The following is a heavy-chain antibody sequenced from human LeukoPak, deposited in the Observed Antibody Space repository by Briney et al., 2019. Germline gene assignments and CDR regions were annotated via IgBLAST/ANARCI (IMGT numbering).Heavy chain of an antibody. V-gene: IGHV4-39*07. CDR2: IYYTGST. Sequence: PSETLSLTCNVSGGSIRSGGYYWGWIRQPPGQGLEWIATIYYTGSTYSNPSLKSRVTISVDTSKNQFSLKLRSVTAADTAVYYCARISSSNWYNERGAFDVWGQGTMVTVSS. D-gene: IGHD6-13*01. CDR1: GGSIRSGGYY. J-gene: IGHJ3*01. CDR3: ARISSSNWYNERGAFDV.